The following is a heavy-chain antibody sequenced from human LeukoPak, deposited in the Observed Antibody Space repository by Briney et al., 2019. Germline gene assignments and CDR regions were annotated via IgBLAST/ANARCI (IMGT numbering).Heavy chain of an antibody. CDR3: AKPLRYYYDSSGYDY. Sequence: GGSLRLSCAASGFTFSSYSMNWVRQAPGKGLEWVSAISGSGGSTYYADSVKGRFTISRDNSKNTLYLQMNSLRAEDTAVYYCAKPLRYYYDSSGYDYWGQGTLVTVSS. J-gene: IGHJ4*02. CDR2: ISGSGGST. V-gene: IGHV3-23*01. CDR1: GFTFSSYS. D-gene: IGHD3-22*01.